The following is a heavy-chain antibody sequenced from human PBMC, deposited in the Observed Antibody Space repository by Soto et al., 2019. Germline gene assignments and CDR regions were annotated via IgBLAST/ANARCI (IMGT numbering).Heavy chain of an antibody. Sequence: QLQLQESGPGLVKPSETLSLTCTVSGGSISSSSYYWGWIRQPPGKGLEWIGSIYYSGSTYYNPSLKSRVTISVDTSKNQFSLNLSSVTAADTAVYYCTSIYSGYDYYDYWGQGTLVTVSS. D-gene: IGHD5-12*01. CDR1: GGSISSSSYY. J-gene: IGHJ4*02. V-gene: IGHV4-39*01. CDR3: TSIYSGYDYYDY. CDR2: IYYSGST.